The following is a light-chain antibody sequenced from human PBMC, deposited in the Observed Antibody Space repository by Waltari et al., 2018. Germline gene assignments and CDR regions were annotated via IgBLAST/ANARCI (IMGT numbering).Light chain of an antibody. CDR1: SSNIGAGYD. V-gene: IGLV1-40*01. CDR2: GNR. Sequence: QSVLTQPPSVSGAPGQRVTISCTGSSSNIGAGYDVHWYQQLPGTAPKLLIFGNRNRPPGVPDRFSGSKSGPSASLAITGLQAEDEADYYCQSYDSSLSAPVFGGGTKLTVL. J-gene: IGLJ2*01. CDR3: QSYDSSLSAPV.